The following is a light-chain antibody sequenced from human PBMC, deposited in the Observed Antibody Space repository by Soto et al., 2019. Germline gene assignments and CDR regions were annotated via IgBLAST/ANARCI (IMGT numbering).Light chain of an antibody. J-gene: IGKJ5*01. V-gene: IGKV3-20*01. CDR1: QSVSSIY. CDR3: QQFGTSPPST. Sequence: EIVLTQSPGTLSLSPGERATLSCRASQSVSSIYFAWYQQKPGQAPRLLIYGASSRATVIPDRFSGSGSGTDFTLTISRLEPEDFAVYYCQQFGTSPPSTFGQGTRLEIK. CDR2: GAS.